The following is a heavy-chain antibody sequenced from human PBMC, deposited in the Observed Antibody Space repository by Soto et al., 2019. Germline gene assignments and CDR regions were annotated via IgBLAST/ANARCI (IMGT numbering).Heavy chain of an antibody. CDR2: ISGSGGST. CDR1: GFTFSSYA. Sequence: PGGSLRLSCAASGFTFSSYAMSWVRQAPGKGLEWVSAISGSGGSTYYADSVKGRFTISRDNSKNTLYLQMNSLRAEDTAVYYCAKDSSGSGSYYSSFDYWGQGTLVTVSS. V-gene: IGHV3-23*01. D-gene: IGHD3-10*01. J-gene: IGHJ4*02. CDR3: AKDSSGSGSYYSSFDY.